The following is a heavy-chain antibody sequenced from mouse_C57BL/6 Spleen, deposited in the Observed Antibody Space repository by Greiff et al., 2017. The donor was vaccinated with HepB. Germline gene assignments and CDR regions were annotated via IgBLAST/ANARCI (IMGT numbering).Heavy chain of an antibody. Sequence: VQLQQPGAELVKPGASVKMSCKASGYTFTSYWITWVKQRPGQGLEWIGDIYPGSGSTNYNEKFKSKATLTVDTSSSTAYMQLSSLTSEDSAVYYCARSPYYGSRADYAMDYWGQGTSVTVSS. CDR1: GYTFTSYW. CDR3: ARSPYYGSRADYAMDY. V-gene: IGHV1-55*01. J-gene: IGHJ4*01. CDR2: IYPGSGST. D-gene: IGHD1-1*01.